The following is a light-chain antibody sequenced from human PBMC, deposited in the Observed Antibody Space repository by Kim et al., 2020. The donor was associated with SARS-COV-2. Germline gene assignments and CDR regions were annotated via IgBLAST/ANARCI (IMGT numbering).Light chain of an antibody. Sequence: QRVTISCSGSSSNIGSNTVNWYQQLPGTAPKLLIYSNNQRPSGVPDRVSGSKSGTSASLAISGLQSEDEADYYCAAWDDSLNGRGVFGGGTQLTVL. CDR2: SNN. CDR3: AAWDDSLNGRGV. CDR1: SSNIGSNT. J-gene: IGLJ2*01. V-gene: IGLV1-44*01.